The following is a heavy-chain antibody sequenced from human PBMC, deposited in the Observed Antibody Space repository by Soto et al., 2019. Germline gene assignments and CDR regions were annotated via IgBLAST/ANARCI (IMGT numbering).Heavy chain of an antibody. CDR1: GFSFSSYW. CDR2: IKQEGREK. D-gene: IGHD3-3*01. V-gene: IGHV3-7*01. CDR3: ARDGGEDDFWSGYLVP. J-gene: IGHJ5*02. Sequence: EVQLVESGGGLVQPGGSLRLSCAASGFSFSSYWMSWVRQAPGKGLEWVANIKQEGREKYYVDSVKGRFATSRDNAKNSLQLQRNSPRAEDTAVYYGARDGGEDDFWSGYLVPWRQGTLVTVSS.